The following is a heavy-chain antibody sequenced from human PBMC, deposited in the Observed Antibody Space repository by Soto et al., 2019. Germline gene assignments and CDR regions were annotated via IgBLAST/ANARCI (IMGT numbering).Heavy chain of an antibody. D-gene: IGHD6-19*01. CDR2: ISAYNGNT. CDR3: ARDAIKPSIAVAGTDYYYYGMDV. V-gene: IGHV1-18*01. CDR1: GYTFTSYG. J-gene: IGHJ6*02. Sequence: QVQLVQSGAEVKKPGASVKVSCKASGYTFTSYGISWVRQAPGQGLEWMGWISAYNGNTNYAQKLQGRVTMTTDTSTSTAYMELRRLRSDDTAVYYCARDAIKPSIAVAGTDYYYYGMDVWGQGTTVTVSS.